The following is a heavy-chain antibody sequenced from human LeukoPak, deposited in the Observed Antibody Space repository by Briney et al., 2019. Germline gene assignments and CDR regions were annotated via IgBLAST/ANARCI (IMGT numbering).Heavy chain of an antibody. V-gene: IGHV3-20*04. J-gene: IGHJ4*02. CDR1: GFTFDDYG. D-gene: IGHD3-22*01. CDR3: ARGRDSSGYPGIDY. CDR2: INWNGGST. Sequence: GGSLRLSCAASGFTFDDYGMSWVRQAPGKGLEWVSGINWNGGSTGYADSVKGRFTISRDNAKNSLYLQMNSLRAEDTALYYCARGRDSSGYPGIDYWGQGTLVTVSS.